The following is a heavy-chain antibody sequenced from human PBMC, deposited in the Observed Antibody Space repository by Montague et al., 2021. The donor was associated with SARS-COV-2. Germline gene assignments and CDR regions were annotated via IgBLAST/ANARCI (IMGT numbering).Heavy chain of an antibody. J-gene: IGHJ4*02. V-gene: IGHV4-38-2*02. D-gene: IGHD1-26*01. CDR3: ARGVVGPTVLFLEY. CDR2: KFHSGST. CDR1: NYSVSSGYY. Sequence: SETLSLTCTVSNYSVSSGYYCGWLRPFPGKGLEWIGFKFHSGSTYYNPSLQSRVITSVDTSTHQVSLNLRSVSAADTAVYYCARGVVGPTVLFLEYWGQGTLVAVSS.